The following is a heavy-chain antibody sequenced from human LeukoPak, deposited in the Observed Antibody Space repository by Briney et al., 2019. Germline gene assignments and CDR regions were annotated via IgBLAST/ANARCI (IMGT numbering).Heavy chain of an antibody. Sequence: PSETLSLTCAVYGGSFSGYYWSWIRQPPGKGLEGIGEINHSGSTSYNPSLKSRVTISVDTSKNQFSLKLSSVTAADTAVYYCARGPLNYGSGRNDYWGQGTLVTVSS. CDR2: INHSGST. CDR3: ARGPLNYGSGRNDY. CDR1: GGSFSGYY. J-gene: IGHJ4*02. V-gene: IGHV4-34*01. D-gene: IGHD3-10*01.